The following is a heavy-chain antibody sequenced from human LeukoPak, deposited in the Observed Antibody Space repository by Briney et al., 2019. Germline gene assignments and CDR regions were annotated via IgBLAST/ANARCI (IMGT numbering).Heavy chain of an antibody. CDR1: GFTFSSYS. Sequence: GGSLRLSCAASGFTFSSYSMNWVRQAPGKGLEWVSSISSSSSYIYYADSVKGRFTISRDNAKNSLYLQMNSLRAEDTAEYYCARDMERGVTTVTSLDYWGQGTLVTVSS. J-gene: IGHJ4*02. D-gene: IGHD4-17*01. V-gene: IGHV3-21*01. CDR3: ARDMERGVTTVTSLDY. CDR2: ISSSSSYI.